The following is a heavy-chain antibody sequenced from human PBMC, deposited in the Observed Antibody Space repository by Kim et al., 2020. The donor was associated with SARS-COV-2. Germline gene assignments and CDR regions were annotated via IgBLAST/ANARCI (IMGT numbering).Heavy chain of an antibody. CDR1: GGSISSYY. V-gene: IGHV4-59*01. J-gene: IGHJ3*02. Sequence: SETLSLTCTVSGGSISSYYWSWIRQPPGKGLEWIGYIYYSGSTNYNPSLKSRVTISVDTSKNQFSLKLSSVTAADTAVYYCARDRSIWYRTDAFDIWGQGTMVTVSS. CDR3: ARDRSIWYRTDAFDI. CDR2: IYYSGST. D-gene: IGHD3-10*01.